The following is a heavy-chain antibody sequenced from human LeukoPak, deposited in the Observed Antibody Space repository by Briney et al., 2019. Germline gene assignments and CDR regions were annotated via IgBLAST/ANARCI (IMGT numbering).Heavy chain of an antibody. CDR2: MNPNSGNT. CDR1: GYTFTSYD. Sequence: ASVKVPCKASGYTFTSYDINWVRQATGQGLEWMGWMNPNSGNTGYAQKFQGRVTMTRNTSISTAYMELSSLRSEDTAVYYCARGRLHDYGDYDSWGQGTLVTVSS. D-gene: IGHD4-17*01. V-gene: IGHV1-8*01. CDR3: ARGRLHDYGDYDS. J-gene: IGHJ4*02.